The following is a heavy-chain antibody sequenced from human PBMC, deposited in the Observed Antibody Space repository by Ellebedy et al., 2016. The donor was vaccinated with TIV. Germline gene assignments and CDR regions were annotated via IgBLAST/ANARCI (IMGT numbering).Heavy chain of an antibody. CDR2: LNPGGDSP. Sequence: AASVKVSCKSSGYTFTNYYIHWVRQAPGQGLEWMGILNPGGDSPTYAQTFQDRITMTRDTSTGTVYMEVKSLTSDDTAVYYCARGQFVLTAWGQGTLVTV. CDR1: GYTFTNYY. D-gene: IGHD6-6*01. CDR3: ARGQFVLTA. J-gene: IGHJ4*02. V-gene: IGHV1-46*01.